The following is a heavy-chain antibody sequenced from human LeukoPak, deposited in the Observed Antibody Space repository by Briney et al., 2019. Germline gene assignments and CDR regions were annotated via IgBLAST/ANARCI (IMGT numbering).Heavy chain of an antibody. D-gene: IGHD3-10*01. CDR1: EFTFSSYW. CDR2: INEAGVEK. J-gene: IGHJ4*02. CDR3: ARELSRTGAFDY. Sequence: GGSLRLSCEASEFTFSSYWMHWARQPPGKGLEWVANINEAGVEKYHVDSVKGRFTIFRDNAKNSLYLQMNNLRAEDTAVYYCARELSRTGAFDYWGQGTLVTVSS. V-gene: IGHV3-7*03.